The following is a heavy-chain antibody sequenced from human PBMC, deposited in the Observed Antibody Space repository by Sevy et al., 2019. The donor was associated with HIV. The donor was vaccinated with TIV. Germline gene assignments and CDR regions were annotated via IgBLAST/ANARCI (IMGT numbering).Heavy chain of an antibody. D-gene: IGHD2-21*01. V-gene: IGHV3-11*04. CDR3: ARGVIDWPAESPLDY. CDR1: GFTFSDYY. J-gene: IGHJ4*02. Sequence: GGSLRLSWAASGFTFSDYYMSWIRQAPGKGLEWVSYISSSGSTIYYADSVKGRFTISMDNAKSSLFLQMNSLRAEDTAVYYCARGVIDWPAESPLDYWGQGTLVTVSS. CDR2: ISSSGSTI.